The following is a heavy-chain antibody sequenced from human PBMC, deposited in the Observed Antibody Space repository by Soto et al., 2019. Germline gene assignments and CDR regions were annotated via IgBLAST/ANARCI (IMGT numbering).Heavy chain of an antibody. J-gene: IGHJ4*02. CDR1: GYSFTSYW. V-gene: IGHV5-51*01. D-gene: IGHD2-15*01. CDR3: ARLTGYCSGGSCQYYFDY. CDR2: IYPGDSDT. Sequence: EPLKISCKGYGYSFTSYWIGWVRQMPGKGLEWMGIIYPGDSDTRYSPSFQGQVTISADKSISTAYLQWSSLKASDTAMYYCARLTGYCSGGSCQYYFDYWGQGTLVTVS.